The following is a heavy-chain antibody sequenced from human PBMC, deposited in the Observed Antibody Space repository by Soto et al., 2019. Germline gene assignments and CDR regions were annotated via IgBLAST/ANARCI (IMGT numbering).Heavy chain of an antibody. J-gene: IGHJ6*03. CDR1: GVSFSRYR. V-gene: IGHV3-48*01. CDR3: VREYYYYYLDV. CDR2: ISSSSRTT. Sequence: VRSLRLSCGAGGVSFSRYRMKCVRQAPGKGLEWVSYISSSSRTTYYADSVKGRFTISRDNAKNSLYLQMNSLRAEDTAVYYCVREYYYYYLDVWGKGTTVTVSS.